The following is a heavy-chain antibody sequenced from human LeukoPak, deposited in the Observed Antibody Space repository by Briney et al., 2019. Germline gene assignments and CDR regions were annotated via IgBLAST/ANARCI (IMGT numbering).Heavy chain of an antibody. Sequence: GGSLRLSCVGSGFTFRSHAMSWVRQAPEKGLEFVSGIYENGGTTYYADSVKGRFSISRDNSKNTLYLQMNSLRAEDTAIYYCVRHDWFDPWGQGTLVTVSS. CDR1: GFTFRSHA. J-gene: IGHJ5*02. V-gene: IGHV3-23*01. CDR2: IYENGGTT. CDR3: VRHDWFDP.